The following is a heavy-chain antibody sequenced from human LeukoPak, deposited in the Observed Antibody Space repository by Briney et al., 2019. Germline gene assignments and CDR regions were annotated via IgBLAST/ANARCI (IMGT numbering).Heavy chain of an antibody. CDR3: ARDPLVVVAATYYYYYGMDV. J-gene: IGHJ6*02. CDR2: ISAYNGNT. D-gene: IGHD2-15*01. Sequence: GASVKVSCKASGYTFTSYGISWVRQAPGQGLEWMGWISAYNGNTNYAQKLQGRVTMTTDTSMSTAYMELRSLRSDDTAVYYCARDPLVVVAATYYYYYGMDVWGQGTTVTVSS. CDR1: GYTFTSYG. V-gene: IGHV1-18*01.